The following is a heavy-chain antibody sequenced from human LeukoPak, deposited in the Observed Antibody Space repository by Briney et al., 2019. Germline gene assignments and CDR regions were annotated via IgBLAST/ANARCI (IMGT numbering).Heavy chain of an antibody. V-gene: IGHV3-7*01. CDR1: GFTFSTYW. CDR3: ARCPYDSTGYYSVPSHLDY. J-gene: IGHJ4*02. Sequence: PGGSLRLSCAPSGFTFSTYWMTWVRQAPGKGLEWVANIKQDGSAKYYVDSLRGRFSISRDNVKNSLFLQMHSLSAEDTAVYYCARCPYDSTGYYSVPSHLDYWGQGTLVTVSS. D-gene: IGHD3-22*01. CDR2: IKQDGSAK.